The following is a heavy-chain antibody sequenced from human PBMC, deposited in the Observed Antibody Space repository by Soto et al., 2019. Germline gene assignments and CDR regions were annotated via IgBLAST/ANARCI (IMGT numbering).Heavy chain of an antibody. CDR3: ARGIAGYRFDY. CDR1: GGTFSSYT. D-gene: IGHD3-9*01. V-gene: IGHV1-69*02. J-gene: IGHJ4*02. CDR2: IIPILGIA. Sequence: QVQLVQSGAEVKKPGSSVKVSCKASGGTFSSYTISWVRQAPGQGLEWMGRIIPILGIANYAQKFQGRVTITADKSTSTAYMELSSLRSEDTAVYSCARGIAGYRFDYWGQGTLVTVSS.